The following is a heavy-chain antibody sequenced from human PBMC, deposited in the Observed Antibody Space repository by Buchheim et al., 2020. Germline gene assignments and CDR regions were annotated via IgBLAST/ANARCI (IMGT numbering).Heavy chain of an antibody. CDR2: IKSKSSGETT. D-gene: IGHD3/OR15-3a*01. V-gene: IGHV3-15*05. CDR3: TWTGYTWFDT. Sequence: EVQAVESGGGLVKPGGSLRLSCVASGFTFNTAWMSWVRQTPGKGLEWLARIKSKSSGETTDYGAPVRGRFTISRDDSKNTVFLQMNSLETEDTGRYYCTWTGYTWFDTWGQGTL. CDR1: GFTFNTAW. J-gene: IGHJ5*02.